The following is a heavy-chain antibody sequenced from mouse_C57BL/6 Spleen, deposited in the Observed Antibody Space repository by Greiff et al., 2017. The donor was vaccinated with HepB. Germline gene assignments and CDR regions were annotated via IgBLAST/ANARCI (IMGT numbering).Heavy chain of an antibody. J-gene: IGHJ2*01. Sequence: VQLQQPGAELVRPGTSVKLSCKASGYTFTSYWMHWVKQRPGQGLEWIGVIDPSDSYTNYNQKFKGKATLTVDTSSSTAYMQLSSLTSEDSAVYYCARNQGPYYFDYWGQGTTLTVSS. CDR2: IDPSDSYT. CDR1: GYTFTSYW. CDR3: ARNQGPYYFDY. D-gene: IGHD3-3*01. V-gene: IGHV1-59*01.